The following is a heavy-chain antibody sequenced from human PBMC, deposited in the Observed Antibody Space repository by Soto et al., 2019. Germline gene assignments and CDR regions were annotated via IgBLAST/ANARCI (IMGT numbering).Heavy chain of an antibody. CDR3: ARARVTVAARPDAFDV. Sequence: QVLLQEPGPGLVKPSGTLSLTCTVSGGSVTTSKWWSWVRQTPGKGLEWIGEVYHSGTTNYNPFLEGRVTISVDKSNNQFSLRLTSVTAADTAIYFCARARVTVAARPDAFDVWGQGTLVTVSS. D-gene: IGHD6-6*01. V-gene: IGHV4-4*02. CDR1: GGSVTTSKW. CDR2: VYHSGTT. J-gene: IGHJ3*01.